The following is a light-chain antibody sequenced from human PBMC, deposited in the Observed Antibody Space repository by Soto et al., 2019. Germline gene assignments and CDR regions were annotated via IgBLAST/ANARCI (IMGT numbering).Light chain of an antibody. CDR2: SDD. V-gene: IGLV1-44*01. Sequence: QSVLTQSPSASGTSGQRLTISCSGSSSNIGRRTVNWYQQLPGTAPKLLIYSDDRRPSGVPDRFSGSKSGTSASLAISGLQSEDEAHYYCVAWDDSLRSRVFGTGTKLPS. CDR3: VAWDDSLRSRV. J-gene: IGLJ1*01. CDR1: SSNIGRRT.